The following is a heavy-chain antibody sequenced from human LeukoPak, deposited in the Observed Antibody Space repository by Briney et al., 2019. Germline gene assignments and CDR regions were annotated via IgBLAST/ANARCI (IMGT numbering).Heavy chain of an antibody. CDR2: ISSSSSTM. CDR1: GFTFSSYS. V-gene: IGHV3-48*04. D-gene: IGHD1-26*01. J-gene: IGHJ6*02. CDR3: ARDLPTGPLLESIVGATPPPGMDV. Sequence: GGSLRLSCAASGFTFSSYSMNWVRQAPGKGLEWVSYISSSSSTMYYADSVKGRFTISRDNAKNSLYLQMNSLRAEDTAVYYCARDLPTGPLLESIVGATPPPGMDVWGQGTTVTVSS.